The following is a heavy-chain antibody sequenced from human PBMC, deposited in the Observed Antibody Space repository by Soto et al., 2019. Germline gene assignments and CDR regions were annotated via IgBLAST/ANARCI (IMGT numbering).Heavy chain of an antibody. CDR1: GFTFRNAW. V-gene: IGHV3-15*01. CDR3: TTDGVMCELLKYFQQ. J-gene: IGHJ1*01. CDR2: IKSKTDGETT. Sequence: EVQLVESGGGLVKPGGSLRLSCATSGFTFRNAWMTWVRQAPGKGLEWVGRIKSKTDGETTDYAAPVKGRFTISRDDSKYTLYLQMSSLKTEDTAVYYCTTDGVMCELLKYFQQWGQGTLVTVSS. D-gene: IGHD1-26*01.